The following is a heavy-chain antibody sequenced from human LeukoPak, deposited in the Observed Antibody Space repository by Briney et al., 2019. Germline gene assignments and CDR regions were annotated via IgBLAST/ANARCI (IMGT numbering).Heavy chain of an antibody. CDR3: ARVSCSGGSCYIFDY. Sequence: SETLSLTCTVSGGSISSGDYYWSWIRQPPGKGLEWIGYIYHNGGTHYTPSLKSRVIISVDTSKNQFSLKLNSVTVADTAVYYCARVSCSGGSCYIFDYWGQGTLVTVSS. V-gene: IGHV4-30-4*01. CDR1: GGSISSGDYY. D-gene: IGHD2-15*01. J-gene: IGHJ4*02. CDR2: IYHNGGT.